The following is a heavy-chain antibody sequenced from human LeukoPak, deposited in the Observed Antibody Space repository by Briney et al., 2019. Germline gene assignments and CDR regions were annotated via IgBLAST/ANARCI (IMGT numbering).Heavy chain of an antibody. J-gene: IGHJ5*02. CDR3: ARGFNRGFDP. V-gene: IGHV3-53*01. Sequence: GGSLRRSCAASGFTVNSNYWSWVRQATGKGLEWVSVIYSGGTTYYADSVKGRFTFSRDNSKNMLHLQMNSLRAEDTAVYYCARGFNRGFDPWGQGTLVIVSS. CDR1: GFTVNSNY. D-gene: IGHD3-10*01. CDR2: IYSGGTT.